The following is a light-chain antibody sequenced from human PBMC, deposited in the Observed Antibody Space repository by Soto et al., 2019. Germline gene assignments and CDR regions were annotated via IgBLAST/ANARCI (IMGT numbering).Light chain of an antibody. CDR3: QHYNNWPFT. Sequence: EIVLTQSPGTLSLSPGERATFSCRASQSVSSNYLAWYQQKPGQAPTLLIYGASARATGIPVRFSGSRSGTEFTLTISSLQSEDFAVYYCQHYNNWPFTFGQGTKLEIK. CDR2: GAS. J-gene: IGKJ2*01. CDR1: QSVSSN. V-gene: IGKV3-15*01.